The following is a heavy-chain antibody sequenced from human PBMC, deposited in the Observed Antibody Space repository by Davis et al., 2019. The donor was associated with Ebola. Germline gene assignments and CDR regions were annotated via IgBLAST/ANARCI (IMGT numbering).Heavy chain of an antibody. J-gene: IGHJ2*01. Sequence: PGGSLRLSCAASGFTFSSYGMHWVRQAPVKGLEWVAVISYDGSNKYYADSVKGRFTISRDNSKNTLYLQMNSLRAEDTAVYYCVRDPALVVTGGGWFFGLWGRGTLVTVSS. CDR2: ISYDGSNK. CDR1: GFTFSSYG. D-gene: IGHD2-21*02. CDR3: VRDPALVVTGGGWFFGL. V-gene: IGHV3-30*03.